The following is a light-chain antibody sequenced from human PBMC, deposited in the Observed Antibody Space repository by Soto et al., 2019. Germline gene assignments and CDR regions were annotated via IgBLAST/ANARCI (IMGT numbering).Light chain of an antibody. Sequence: EIVLTQSPATLSLSPGERATLSCRASQSVSSYLAWYQQKPGQARRLLIYDASNRATGIPARFSGSGSGTDFTIPISSLEPEDFAVYYCQQRRNWPPLTFGGGTKVEIK. CDR3: QQRRNWPPLT. J-gene: IGKJ4*01. CDR2: DAS. CDR1: QSVSSY. V-gene: IGKV3-11*01.